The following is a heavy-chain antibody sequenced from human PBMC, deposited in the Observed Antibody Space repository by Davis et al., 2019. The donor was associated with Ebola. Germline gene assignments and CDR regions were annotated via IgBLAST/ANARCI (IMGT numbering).Heavy chain of an antibody. V-gene: IGHV3-48*03. CDR2: ISSSGSTI. CDR1: GFTFSSYE. CDR3: ARDVGGSYSYDAFDI. D-gene: IGHD1-26*01. J-gene: IGHJ3*02. Sequence: GESLKISCAASGFTFSSYEMSWVRQAPGKGLEWVSYISSSGSTIYYADSVKGRFTISRDNAKNSLYLQMNSLRAEDTAVYYCARDVGGSYSYDAFDIWGQGTMVTVSS.